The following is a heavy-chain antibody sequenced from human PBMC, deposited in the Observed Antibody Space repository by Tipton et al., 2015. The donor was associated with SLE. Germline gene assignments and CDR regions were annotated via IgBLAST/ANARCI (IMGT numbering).Heavy chain of an antibody. CDR3: ARDCWGTDWYFDL. CDR1: GGSISSGYY. V-gene: IGHV4-38-2*02. J-gene: IGHJ2*01. CDR2: IYHSGST. Sequence: TLSLTCTVSGGSISSGYYWGWIRQPPGKGLEWIGSIYHSGSTYYNPSLKSRVTISVDTSKNQFSLKLSSVTAADTAVYYCARDCWGTDWYFDLWGRGTLVTVSS. D-gene: IGHD7-27*01.